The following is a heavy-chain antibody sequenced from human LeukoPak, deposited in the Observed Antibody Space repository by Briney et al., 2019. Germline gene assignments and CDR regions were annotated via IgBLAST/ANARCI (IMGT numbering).Heavy chain of an antibody. Sequence: PGRSLRLSCAASGFTFSSYGMHWVRQAPGKGLEWVAVIWDDGSNKYYADSVKGRFTISRDNSKNTLYLQMNSLRAEDTAVYYCARDGTGVTMVTYFDYWGQGTLVTVSS. V-gene: IGHV3-33*01. CDR1: GFTFSSYG. J-gene: IGHJ4*02. CDR2: IWDDGSNK. CDR3: ARDGTGVTMVTYFDY. D-gene: IGHD4-23*01.